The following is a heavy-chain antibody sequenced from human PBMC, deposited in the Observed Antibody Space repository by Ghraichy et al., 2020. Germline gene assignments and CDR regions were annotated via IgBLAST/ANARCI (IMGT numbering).Heavy chain of an antibody. CDR3: ASSHMITFGGVIVTNWFDP. J-gene: IGHJ5*02. CDR1: GGSFSGYY. Sequence: ETLSLTCAVYGGSFSGYYWSWIRQPPGKGLEWIGEINHSGSTNYNPSLKSRVTISVDTSKNQFSLKLSSVTAADTAVYYCASSHMITFGGVIVTNWFDPWGQGTLVTVSS. V-gene: IGHV4-34*01. CDR2: INHSGST. D-gene: IGHD3-16*02.